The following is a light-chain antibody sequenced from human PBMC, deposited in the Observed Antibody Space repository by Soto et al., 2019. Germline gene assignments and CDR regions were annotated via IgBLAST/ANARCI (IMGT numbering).Light chain of an antibody. Sequence: EIVLTQSPGTLSLSPGERVTLSCRASQSVSSSYLAWYQQKPGQAPRLLIYGASSRATGIPDRFSGSGSGTDVTLTISRLEPEDFAVYYCQQYGSSPYTFGQGTKLEIK. CDR2: GAS. CDR3: QQYGSSPYT. CDR1: QSVSSSY. J-gene: IGKJ2*01. V-gene: IGKV3-20*01.